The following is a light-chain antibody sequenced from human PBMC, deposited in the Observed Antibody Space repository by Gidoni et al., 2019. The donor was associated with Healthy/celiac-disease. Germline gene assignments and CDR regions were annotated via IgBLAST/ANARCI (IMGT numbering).Light chain of an antibody. CDR3: QQYGSSLFT. V-gene: IGKV3-20*01. Sequence: ESVLPQSPGTLSLSTGQRATPSCMASQSVSSSYLAWYQQKPGQAPRLLIYGASSRATGIPDRFSGSGSGTDFTLTISRLEPEDFSVYYCQQYGSSLFTFGPGTKVDIK. CDR2: GAS. CDR1: QSVSSSY. J-gene: IGKJ3*01.